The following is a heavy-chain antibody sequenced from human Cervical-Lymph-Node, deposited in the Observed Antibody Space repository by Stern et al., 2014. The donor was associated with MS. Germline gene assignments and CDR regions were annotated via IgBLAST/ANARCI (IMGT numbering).Heavy chain of an antibody. CDR1: GYTFTHYP. CDR2: INTNTGKS. Sequence: QVQLVQSGSELKKPGASVKVSCKTSGYTFTHYPINWVRQAPGQGLEWMGWINTNTGKSKDAQGFTGRFVFSLDTSVSTAYLQISSLKAEDTTVYYCARDFVDTAMVTRSDYFDFWGQGTLVTVSS. CDR3: ARDFVDTAMVTRSDYFDF. J-gene: IGHJ4*02. D-gene: IGHD5-18*01. V-gene: IGHV7-4-1*02.